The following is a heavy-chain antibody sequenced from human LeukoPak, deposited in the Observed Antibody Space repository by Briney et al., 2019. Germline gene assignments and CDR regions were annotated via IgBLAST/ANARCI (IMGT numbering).Heavy chain of an antibody. J-gene: IGHJ5*02. CDR2: LYSTGNI. V-gene: IGHV4-39*01. CDR3: ARHRRGSGEFEFDP. CDR1: GGSMNSGGVF. D-gene: IGHD3-16*01. Sequence: PSETLSLTCTVSGGSMNSGGVFWGWIRLPPGEGLEWIGSLYSTGNINYIYNPSLESRVTISVDTSKNQFSLELTSVTAADTAVYYCARHRRGSGEFEFDPWGPGTLVTVSS.